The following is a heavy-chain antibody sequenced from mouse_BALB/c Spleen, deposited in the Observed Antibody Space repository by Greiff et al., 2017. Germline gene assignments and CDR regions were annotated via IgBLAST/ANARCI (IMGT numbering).Heavy chain of an antibody. Sequence: EVQLQQSGAELVRPGALVKLSCKASGFNIKDYYMHWVKQRPEQGLEWIGWIDPENGNTIYDPKFQGKASITADTSSNTAYLQLSSLTSEDTAVYYCARGYGSSYGLWYFDVWGAGTTVTVSS. CDR2: IDPENGNT. J-gene: IGHJ1*01. V-gene: IGHV14-1*02. CDR1: GFNIKDYY. D-gene: IGHD1-1*01. CDR3: ARGYGSSYGLWYFDV.